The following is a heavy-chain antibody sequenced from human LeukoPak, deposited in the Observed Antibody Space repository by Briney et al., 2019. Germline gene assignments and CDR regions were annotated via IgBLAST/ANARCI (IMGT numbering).Heavy chain of an antibody. Sequence: GRSLRLSCAASGFTFDDYAMHWVRQAPGKGLEWVSGISWNSGSIGYADSVKGRFTTSRDNAKNSLYLQMNSLRAEDTALYYCAKDSYDILTGFDYWGQGTLVTVSS. D-gene: IGHD3-9*01. CDR1: GFTFDDYA. J-gene: IGHJ4*02. CDR2: ISWNSGSI. V-gene: IGHV3-9*01. CDR3: AKDSYDILTGFDY.